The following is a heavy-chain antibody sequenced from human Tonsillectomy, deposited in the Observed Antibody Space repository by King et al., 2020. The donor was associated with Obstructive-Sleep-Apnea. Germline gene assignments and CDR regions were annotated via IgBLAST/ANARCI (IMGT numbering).Heavy chain of an antibody. CDR1: GYIFTSYW. V-gene: IGHV5-10-1*01. CDR2: IDPSDSYT. D-gene: IGHD1-1*01. CDR3: ARLPVGSVWNEDY. Sequence: VQLVESGAEVKKPGESLRISCKGSGYIFTSYWISWVRQMPGKGLEWMGRIDPSDSYTNNSPSFQGHVTISADKSISTAYLQWSSLKASDSAMYYCARLPVGSVWNEDYWGQGTLVTVSS. J-gene: IGHJ4*02.